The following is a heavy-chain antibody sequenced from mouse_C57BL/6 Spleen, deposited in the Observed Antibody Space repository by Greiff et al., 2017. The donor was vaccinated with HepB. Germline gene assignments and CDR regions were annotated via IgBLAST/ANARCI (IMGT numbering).Heavy chain of an antibody. J-gene: IGHJ3*01. CDR2: ISSGGSYT. V-gene: IGHV5-6*01. Sequence: EVKLVESGGDLVKPGWSLKLSCAASGFTFSSYGMSWVRQTPDKRLEWVATISSGGSYTYYPDSVKGRFTISRDNAKNTLYLQMSSLKSEDTAMYYCARHEDGYWFAYWGQGTLVTVSA. CDR3: ARHEDGYWFAY. CDR1: GFTFSSYG. D-gene: IGHD2-3*01.